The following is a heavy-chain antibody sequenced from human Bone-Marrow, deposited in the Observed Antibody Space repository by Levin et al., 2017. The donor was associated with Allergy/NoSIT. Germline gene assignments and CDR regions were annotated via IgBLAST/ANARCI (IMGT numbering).Heavy chain of an antibody. CDR2: MNPNSGNT. CDR1: GYTFSTYD. Sequence: ASVKVSCKASGYTFSTYDITWVRQATGQGLEWVGWMNPNSGNTGYAQRFQGRVTMTRDTSISTAYMELSSLTSEDTTVYYCARAVRNQLVSDVWGQGTTVSVSS. J-gene: IGHJ6*02. V-gene: IGHV1-8*01. D-gene: IGHD2-2*01. CDR3: ARAVRNQLVSDV.